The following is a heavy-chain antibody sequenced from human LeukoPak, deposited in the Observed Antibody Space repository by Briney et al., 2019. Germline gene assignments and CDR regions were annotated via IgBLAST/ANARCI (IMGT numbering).Heavy chain of an antibody. CDR1: GFTFSDYY. CDR2: ISSSGRII. CDR3: ASVHYYGMEV. J-gene: IGHJ6*02. D-gene: IGHD2-8*01. V-gene: IGHV3-11*01. Sequence: GGSLRLSCAASGFTFSDYYMSWIRQAPGKGLEWVSYISSSGRIIYYADSVKGRFTISWDNAKNSLFLQMNSLRAEDTAVYYCASVHYYGMEVWGQGTTVTVSS.